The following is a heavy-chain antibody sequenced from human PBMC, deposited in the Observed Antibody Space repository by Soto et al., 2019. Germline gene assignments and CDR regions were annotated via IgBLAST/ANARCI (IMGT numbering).Heavy chain of an antibody. V-gene: IGHV3-23*01. Sequence: GGSLRLSCAASGFTFSSYAMSWVRQAPGKGLEWVSAISGSGGSTYYADSVKGRFTISRDNSKNTLYLQMNSLRAEDTAVYYCAKDLTIFGVVTPRHWGQGTLVTVSS. CDR1: GFTFSSYA. D-gene: IGHD3-3*01. J-gene: IGHJ4*02. CDR3: AKDLTIFGVVTPRH. CDR2: ISGSGGST.